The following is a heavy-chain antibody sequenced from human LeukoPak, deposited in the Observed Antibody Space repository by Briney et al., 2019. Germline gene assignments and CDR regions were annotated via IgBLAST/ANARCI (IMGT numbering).Heavy chain of an antibody. CDR2: ISGSGGST. V-gene: IGHV3-23*01. J-gene: IGHJ1*01. Sequence: GGSLRLSCAASGFTFSSYAMSWVRQAPGKGLNWVSAISGSGGSTYYADSVKGRFTISIDNSKNTLYLQMNSLRAEDTAVYYCAKVSGGYFQHWGQGTLVTVSS. D-gene: IGHD2/OR15-2a*01. CDR3: AKVSGGYFQH. CDR1: GFTFSSYA.